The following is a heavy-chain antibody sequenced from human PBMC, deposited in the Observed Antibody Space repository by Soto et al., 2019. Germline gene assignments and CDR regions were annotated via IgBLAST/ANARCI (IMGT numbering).Heavy chain of an antibody. CDR3: ARAGRYTSSY. Sequence: LSLTCSVSGASVSSGGYYWTWIRQPPGKGLEWIGYIYYTGSTTYNPSLKSRVTISADTSKNQFSLKLTSVTAADTAIYYCARAGRYTSSYWGQGTLVTVSS. D-gene: IGHD6-6*01. V-gene: IGHV4-61*08. J-gene: IGHJ4*02. CDR2: IYYTGST. CDR1: GASVSSGGYY.